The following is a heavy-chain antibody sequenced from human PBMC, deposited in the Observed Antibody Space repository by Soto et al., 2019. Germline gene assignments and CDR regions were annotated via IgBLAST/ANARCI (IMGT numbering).Heavy chain of an antibody. CDR2: ISYDGSNK. J-gene: IGHJ4*02. D-gene: IGHD3-3*01. CDR3: ARAIERLLGY. Sequence: QAQLVESGGGVVQPGRSLRLSCAASGFTFSSYAMHWVRQAPGKGLEWVAVISYDGSNKYYADSVKGRFTISRDNSKNTLYLQMNSLRAEDTAVYYCARAIERLLGYWGQGTLVTVSS. V-gene: IGHV3-30-3*01. CDR1: GFTFSSYA.